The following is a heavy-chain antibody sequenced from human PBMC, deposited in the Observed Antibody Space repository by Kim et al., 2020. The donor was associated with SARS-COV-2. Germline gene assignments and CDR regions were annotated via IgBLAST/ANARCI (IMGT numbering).Heavy chain of an antibody. CDR2: INHSGST. CDR3: ARGRVRIAALDY. J-gene: IGHJ4*02. V-gene: IGHV4-34*01. D-gene: IGHD6-13*01. Sequence: SETLSLTCAVYGGSFSGYYWSWIRQPPGKGLEWIGEINHSGSTNYNPSLKSRVTISVDTSKNQFSLKLSSVTAADTAVYYCARGRVRIAALDYWGQGTLVTVSS. CDR1: GGSFSGYY.